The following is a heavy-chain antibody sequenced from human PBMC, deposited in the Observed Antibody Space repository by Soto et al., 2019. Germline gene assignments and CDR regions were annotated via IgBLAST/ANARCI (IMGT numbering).Heavy chain of an antibody. CDR2: IYYSGST. Sequence: SETLSLTCTVSGGSISSSSYYWGWIRQPPGEGLEWIGSIYYSGSTYYNPSLKSRVTISVDTSKNQFSLKLSSVTAADTAVYYCARENREDIVRGGPDYWGQGTLVTVSS. J-gene: IGHJ4*02. CDR3: ARENREDIVRGGPDY. D-gene: IGHD2-8*01. V-gene: IGHV4-39*02. CDR1: GGSISSSSYY.